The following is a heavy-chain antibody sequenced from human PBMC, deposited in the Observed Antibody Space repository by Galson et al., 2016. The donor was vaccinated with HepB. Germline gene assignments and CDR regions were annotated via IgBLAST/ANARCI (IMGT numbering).Heavy chain of an antibody. J-gene: IGHJ6*02. CDR1: GFTFNRPY. D-gene: IGHD2-2*01. CDR3: ASTRYPNSMDV. CDR2: TNTDGSST. Sequence: SLRLSCAASGFTFNRPYMHWVRQAPGKGLVWVSVTNTDGSSTTYADAVKGRFTISSDNAKKTLYLQMNSLRAEDTAVYYCASTRYPNSMDVWGQGTTVTVSS. V-gene: IGHV3-74*01.